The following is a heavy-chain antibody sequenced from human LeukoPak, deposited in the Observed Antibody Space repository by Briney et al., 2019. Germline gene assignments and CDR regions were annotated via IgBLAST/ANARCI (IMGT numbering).Heavy chain of an antibody. CDR1: GGSISSYY. V-gene: IGHV4-59*01. CDR2: IYYSGST. CDR3: ARVSIMIQNWNYQDWYFDL. J-gene: IGHJ2*01. D-gene: IGHD1-7*01. Sequence: SETLSLTCTVSGGSISSYYWSWIRQPPGKGLEWIGYIYYSGSTNYNPSLKSRVTISVDTSKNQFSLKLSSVTAADTAAYYCARVSIMIQNWNYQDWYFDLSGRGTMVTVSS.